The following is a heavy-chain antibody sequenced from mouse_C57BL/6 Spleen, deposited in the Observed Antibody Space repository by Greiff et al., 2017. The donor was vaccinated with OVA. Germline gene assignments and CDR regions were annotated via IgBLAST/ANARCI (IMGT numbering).Heavy chain of an antibody. Sequence: QVQLQQPGAELVKPGASVKMSCKASGYTFTSYWITWVKQRPGQGLEWIGDIYPGSGSTNYNEKFKSKATLTVDTSSSTAYMQLSGLTSEDSAVYYCARKDGYLKYFDVWGTGTTVTVSS. V-gene: IGHV1-55*01. CDR1: GYTFTSYW. CDR3: ARKDGYLKYFDV. J-gene: IGHJ1*03. CDR2: IYPGSGST. D-gene: IGHD2-3*01.